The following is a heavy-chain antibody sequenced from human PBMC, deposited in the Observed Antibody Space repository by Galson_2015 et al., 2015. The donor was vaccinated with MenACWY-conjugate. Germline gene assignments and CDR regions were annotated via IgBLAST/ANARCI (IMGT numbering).Heavy chain of an antibody. J-gene: IGHJ4*02. D-gene: IGHD1-20*01. CDR1: GFIFSNYA. CDR2: ISYDGSNK. CDR3: ARPSNNWWIFDY. Sequence: SLRLSCAASGFIFSNYAMQWVRQAPGKGLQWVAVISYDGSNKFYADSVNGRFTISRDNSKNTLYLQMNSLRAEDTAVYYCARPSNNWWIFDYWGQGTLVTVSS. V-gene: IGHV3-30*04.